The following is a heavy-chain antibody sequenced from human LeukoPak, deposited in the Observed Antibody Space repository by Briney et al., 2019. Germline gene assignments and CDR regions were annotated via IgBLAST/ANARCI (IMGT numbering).Heavy chain of an antibody. J-gene: IGHJ4*02. CDR3: ARWDDSAWAFGN. Sequence: SETLSLTCIVSGGSISSYSWNWIRQSPGKGLEWIGYRSHSGTTSYSSSLKSRVTISVDTSKNQLSLKLTSVTAADTAVYYCARWDDSAWAFGNWGPGTLVTVSS. CDR2: RSHSGTT. CDR1: GGSISSYS. D-gene: IGHD6-19*01. V-gene: IGHV4-59*08.